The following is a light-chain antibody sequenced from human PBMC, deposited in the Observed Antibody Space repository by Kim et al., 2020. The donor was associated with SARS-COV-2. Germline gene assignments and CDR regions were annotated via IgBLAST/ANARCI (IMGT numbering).Light chain of an antibody. CDR2: YDS. J-gene: IGLJ3*02. CDR1: NIGSKS. CDR3: QVWDDTGAHWV. V-gene: IGLV3-21*04. Sequence: APGKTARISCGGDNIGSKSVHWYQQKPGQAPVVVIYYDSDRPSGIPERFSGSNSGNTATLTIRRVEAGDEADYYCQVWDDTGAHWVFGGGTKVTVL.